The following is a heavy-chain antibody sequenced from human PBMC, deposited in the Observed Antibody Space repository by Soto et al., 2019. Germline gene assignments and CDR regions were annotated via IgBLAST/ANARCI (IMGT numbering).Heavy chain of an antibody. CDR1: GYTFASYY. CDR2: INPSGGST. Sequence: GASVKVSCKASGYTFASYYMHWVRQAPGQGLEWMGIINPSGGSTSYAQKFQGRVTMTRDTSTSTVYMELSSLRSEDTAVYYCARDGYDSSALGYYYGMDVWGQGTTVTVSS. J-gene: IGHJ6*02. V-gene: IGHV1-46*01. D-gene: IGHD3-22*01. CDR3: ARDGYDSSALGYYYGMDV.